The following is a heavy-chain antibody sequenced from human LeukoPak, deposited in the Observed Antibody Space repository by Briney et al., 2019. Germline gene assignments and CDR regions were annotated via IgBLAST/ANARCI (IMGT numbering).Heavy chain of an antibody. J-gene: IGHJ4*02. CDR3: ARGRAVTGSTVIDY. D-gene: IGHD6-19*01. CDR2: ISSDGGNR. Sequence: PGGSLGLSCAASGFTFSSYAMHWVRRAPGKALEWVATISSDGGNRYYSDSVKGRFTISRDNSKNTLYLQMNSLRPEDTAVFHCARGRAVTGSTVIDYWGQGTLVTVSS. CDR1: GFTFSSYA. V-gene: IGHV3-30-3*01.